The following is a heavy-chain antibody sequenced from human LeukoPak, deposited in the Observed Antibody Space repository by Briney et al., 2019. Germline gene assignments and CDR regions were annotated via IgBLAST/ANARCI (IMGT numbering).Heavy chain of an antibody. V-gene: IGHV3-7*02. J-gene: IGHJ4*02. CDR2: IKQDGSEK. CDR3: ARWEYSNGWCYLDY. D-gene: IGHD6-19*01. Sequence: GGSLRLSCAASGFXFSSYWISWVRQAPGKGLEWVANIKQDGSEKYYVDSVKGRFTISRDNAKSSLYLQMNSLRVEDTAVYYCARWEYSNGWCYLDYWGQGTLVTGSS. CDR1: GFXFSSYW.